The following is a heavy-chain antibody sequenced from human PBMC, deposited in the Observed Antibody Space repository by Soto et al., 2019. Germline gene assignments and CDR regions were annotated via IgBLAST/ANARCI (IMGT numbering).Heavy chain of an antibody. J-gene: IGHJ4*02. Sequence: LRLSCAASGFTFYDYAMHWVRQAPGKGLEWVSGISWNSGSIGYADSVKGRFTISRDNAKNSLYLQMNSLRAEDTALYYCANSPYSSSWFHYWGQGTLVTVSS. CDR2: ISWNSGSI. V-gene: IGHV3-9*01. D-gene: IGHD6-13*01. CDR1: GFTFYDYA. CDR3: ANSPYSSSWFHY.